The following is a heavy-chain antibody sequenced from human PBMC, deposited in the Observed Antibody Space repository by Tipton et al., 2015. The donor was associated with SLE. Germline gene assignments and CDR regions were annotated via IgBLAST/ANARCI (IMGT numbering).Heavy chain of an antibody. J-gene: IGHJ3*02. Sequence: LRLSCTVSGGSISSGGYYWSWIRQHPGKGLEWIGYIYYSGSTNYNPSLKSRVTISVDTSKNQFSLKLSSVTAADTAVYYCAREGGVWFGESPGVFDIWGQGTMVTVSS. CDR1: GGSISSGGYY. CDR2: IYYSGST. V-gene: IGHV4-31*02. D-gene: IGHD3-10*01. CDR3: AREGGVWFGESPGVFDI.